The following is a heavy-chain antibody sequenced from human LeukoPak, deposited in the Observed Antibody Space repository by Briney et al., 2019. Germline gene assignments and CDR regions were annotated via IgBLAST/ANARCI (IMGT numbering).Heavy chain of an antibody. J-gene: IGHJ4*02. CDR1: GFTFNNYA. CDR3: AKDLYGDYDFDC. V-gene: IGHV3-23*01. CDR2: ITSSGST. Sequence: GASLRLSCAASGFTFNNYAVNWVRQAPGKGLEWVSVITSSGSTYYADSVKGRFTISRDNSKNTLYLQMNSLRAEDTAIYYCAKDLYGDYDFDCWGRGTLVTVSS. D-gene: IGHD4-17*01.